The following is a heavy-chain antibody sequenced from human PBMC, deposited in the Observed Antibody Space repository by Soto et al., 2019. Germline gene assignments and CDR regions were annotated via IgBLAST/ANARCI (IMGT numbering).Heavy chain of an antibody. V-gene: IGHV4-34*01. CDR3: ARGRLLLPMSTIPYFDL. J-gene: IGHJ4*02. D-gene: IGHD2-2*01. Sequence: SETLSLTCAVYGGSISDSYWGWIRQPPGMGLEWIGDIKHGEYTNYNPSLESRVTMSVDTSKNQLSLSLTSVTAADTALYYCARGRLLLPMSTIPYFDLWGQGTLVTVSS. CDR1: GGSISDSY. CDR2: IKHGEYT.